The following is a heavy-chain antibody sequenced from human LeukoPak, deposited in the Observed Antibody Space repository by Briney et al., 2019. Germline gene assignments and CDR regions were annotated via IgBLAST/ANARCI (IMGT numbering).Heavy chain of an antibody. CDR1: GGTFSSYA. Sequence: ASVKVSCKASGGTFSSYAISWVRQAPGQGLEWMGGIIPIFGTANYAQKFQGRVTITTDESTRTTYMELSSLRSEDTAVYYCARTGYYYDSSGYLYYFDYWGQGTLVTVSS. J-gene: IGHJ4*02. D-gene: IGHD3-22*01. V-gene: IGHV1-69*05. CDR2: IIPIFGTA. CDR3: ARTGYYYDSSGYLYYFDY.